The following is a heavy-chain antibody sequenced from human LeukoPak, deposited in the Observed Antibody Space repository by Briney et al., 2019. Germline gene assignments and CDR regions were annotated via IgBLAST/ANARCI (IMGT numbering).Heavy chain of an antibody. CDR3: AKDHAWYSGGLYKWFDP. J-gene: IGHJ5*02. D-gene: IGHD1-26*01. V-gene: IGHV3-23*01. CDR2: ISGSGGST. CDR1: GFTFSSYA. Sequence: GGSLRLSCAASGFTFSSYAMSWVRQAPGKGLEWVSAISGSGGSTYYADSVKGRFTIFRDNSKNTLYLQMNSLRAEDTAVYYCAKDHAWYSGGLYKWFDPWGQGTLVTVSS.